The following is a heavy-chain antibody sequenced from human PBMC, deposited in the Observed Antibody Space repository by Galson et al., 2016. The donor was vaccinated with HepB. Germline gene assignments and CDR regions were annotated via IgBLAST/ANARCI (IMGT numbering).Heavy chain of an antibody. J-gene: IGHJ4*02. CDR2: IYHSGNT. CDR1: GDSLGRGGYY. V-gene: IGHV4-31*03. D-gene: IGHD5-18*01. Sequence: TLSLTCTVSGDSLGRGGYYWSWVRQHPGKGLEWIAYIYHSGNTFYNPSLKSRVTLSIDTSKNQFSLTLNSVTAADTAVYYCARDGGYSHGTDDWGQGAQVTVSS. CDR3: ARDGGYSHGTDD.